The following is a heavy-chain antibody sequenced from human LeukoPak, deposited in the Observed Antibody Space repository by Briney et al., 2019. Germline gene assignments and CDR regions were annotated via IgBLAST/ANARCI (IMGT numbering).Heavy chain of an antibody. CDR1: GFTFSSYA. CDR2: ISGSGGST. D-gene: IGHD6-6*01. V-gene: IGHV3-23*01. Sequence: GGSLSLSCAASGFTFSSYAMSWVRQAPGKGLVGVSAISGSGGSTYYADSVKGRFTISRDNSKNTLYLQMNSLRAEDTAVYYCAKERAARPGHDAFDIWGQGTMVTVSS. J-gene: IGHJ3*02. CDR3: AKERAARPGHDAFDI.